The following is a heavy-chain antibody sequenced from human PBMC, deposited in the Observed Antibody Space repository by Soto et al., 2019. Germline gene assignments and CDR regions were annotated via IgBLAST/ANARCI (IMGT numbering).Heavy chain of an antibody. Sequence: ASVKVSCKASGYTFTSYGISWVRQAPGQGLEWMGWISAYNGNTNYAQKLQGRVTMTTDTSTSTAYMELRSLRSDDTAVYYCARDEWSDIVVEDYYYYGTDVWGQGTTVTVSS. CDR3: ARDEWSDIVVEDYYYYGTDV. CDR2: ISAYNGNT. D-gene: IGHD2-2*01. J-gene: IGHJ6*02. V-gene: IGHV1-18*04. CDR1: GYTFTSYG.